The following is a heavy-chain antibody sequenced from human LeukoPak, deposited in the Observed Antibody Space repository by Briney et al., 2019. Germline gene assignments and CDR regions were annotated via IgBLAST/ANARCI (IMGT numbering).Heavy chain of an antibody. Sequence: SETLSLTCTVSGGSISRYYWSWMRQPPGKGLEWIGYIHFSGSTSYNPSLKSRVTISVDTSKNQFSLKLSSVTAADTAVYYCARVSRLRGGIAQTPNYGMDVWGQGTTVTVSS. J-gene: IGHJ6*02. CDR3: ARVSRLRGGIAQTPNYGMDV. V-gene: IGHV4-59*12. CDR2: IHFSGST. D-gene: IGHD6-13*01. CDR1: GGSISRYY.